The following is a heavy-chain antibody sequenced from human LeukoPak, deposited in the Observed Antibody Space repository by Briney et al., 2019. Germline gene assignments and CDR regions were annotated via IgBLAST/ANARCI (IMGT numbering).Heavy chain of an antibody. Sequence: GGSLRLSCAASGFTFSDFHMSWIRQAPGKGLEWVSYITSSGSTIYYADSVKGRFTISRDISKSTVYLQMNSLRAEDTAVYYCARVGLGIGDYWGQGTLVTVSS. V-gene: IGHV3-11*04. CDR1: GFTFSDFH. CDR2: ITSSGSTI. J-gene: IGHJ4*02. CDR3: ARVGLGIGDY. D-gene: IGHD7-27*01.